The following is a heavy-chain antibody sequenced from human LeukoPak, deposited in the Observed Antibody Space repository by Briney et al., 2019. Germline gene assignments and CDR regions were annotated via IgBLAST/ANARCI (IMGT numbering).Heavy chain of an antibody. Sequence: PGGSLRLSCVVSGFTFSTHGFHWVRQAPGKGLEWVSVIWHDGGRKEYADSVRGRFTISRDNSNLYLQMNSLRAEDTATYYCARDIGNSGFNLDYWGQGTPVTVSS. V-gene: IGHV3-33*01. J-gene: IGHJ4*02. CDR1: GFTFSTHG. CDR3: ARDIGNSGFNLDY. CDR2: IWHDGGRK. D-gene: IGHD5-12*01.